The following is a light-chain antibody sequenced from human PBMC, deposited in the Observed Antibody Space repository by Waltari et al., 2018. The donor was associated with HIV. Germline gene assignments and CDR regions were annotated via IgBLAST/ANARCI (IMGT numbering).Light chain of an antibody. CDR1: QSLSSN. J-gene: IGKJ1*01. CDR3: QQYTNRPPRT. CDR2: GAY. V-gene: IGKV3-15*01. Sequence: EIVMTQSPATLSVSPGERATLSCRASQSLSSNVAWYQQKPGQAPRLLIYGAYTRATGVPARFSGSGSGTEFTLIISSLQSEDFAVYYCQQYTNRPPRTFGQGTKVEVK.